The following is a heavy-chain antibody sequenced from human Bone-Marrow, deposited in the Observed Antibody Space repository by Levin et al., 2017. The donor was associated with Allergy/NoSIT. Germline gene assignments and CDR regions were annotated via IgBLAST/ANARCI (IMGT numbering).Heavy chain of an antibody. V-gene: IGHV3-20*04. CDR3: ARGALLTDAFDI. Sequence: RPGGSLRLSCAAIGFTFDDHGMSWVRQAPGKGLEWVAFINWNGGSTAYAGSVKGRFTISRDNANNSLYLQMNSLRVEDTAVFYCARGALLTDAFDIWGKGVMVTVSS. D-gene: IGHD3-10*01. CDR1: GFTFDDHG. CDR2: INWNGGST. J-gene: IGHJ3*02.